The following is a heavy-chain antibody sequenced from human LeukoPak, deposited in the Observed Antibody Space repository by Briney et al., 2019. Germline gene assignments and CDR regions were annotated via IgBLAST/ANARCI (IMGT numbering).Heavy chain of an antibody. V-gene: IGHV4-59*01. CDR3: ARGVLTGP. J-gene: IGHJ5*02. CDR1: GGSISSNY. Sequence: SETLSLTCIVSGGSISSNYWSWIRQSPGKGLEWIGHIHYSGTTNYNPSLKSRITISLDTSKNQFSLKVKSVTAADTAVYYCARGVLTGPWGQGILVSVSS. D-gene: IGHD1-14*01. CDR2: IHYSGTT.